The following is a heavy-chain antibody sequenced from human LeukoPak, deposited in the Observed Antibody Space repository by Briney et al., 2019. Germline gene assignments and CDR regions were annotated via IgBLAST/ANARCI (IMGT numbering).Heavy chain of an antibody. Sequence: SETPSLTCTVSGGSISSYYWSWIRQPPGKGLEWIGYIYYSGSTNYNPSLKSRVTISVDTSKNQFSLKLSSVTAADTAVYYCARGTPRPITMIVVAHHWFDPWGQGTLVTVSS. V-gene: IGHV4-59*01. J-gene: IGHJ5*02. CDR3: ARGTPRPITMIVVAHHWFDP. CDR1: GGSISSYY. D-gene: IGHD3-22*01. CDR2: IYYSGST.